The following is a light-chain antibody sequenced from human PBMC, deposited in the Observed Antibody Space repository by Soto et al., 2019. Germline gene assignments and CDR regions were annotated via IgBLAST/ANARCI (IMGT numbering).Light chain of an antibody. V-gene: IGKV3-11*01. J-gene: IGKJ4*01. CDR2: DAS. CDR1: QSITNS. CDR3: QQRRNWPSVT. Sequence: ESVLTQSPATLSLSPGDRATLSCRASQSITNSLAWYRHQPGQPPRLLIYDASKRATGIPARFIGSGSGTHFTLPISSLEPEDFGLYYCQQRRNWPSVTFGGWTKVEIK.